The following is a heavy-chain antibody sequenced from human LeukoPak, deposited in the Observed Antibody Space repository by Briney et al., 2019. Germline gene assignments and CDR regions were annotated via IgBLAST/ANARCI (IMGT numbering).Heavy chain of an antibody. Sequence: SETLSLTCTVSGGSISSYYWSWIRQPPGKGLEWIGYIYYSGSTNYNPSLKSRVTISVDTSKNQFSLKLSSVTAADTAVYYCASQNTIFGGGAFDIWGQGTMVTVSS. V-gene: IGHV4-59*01. D-gene: IGHD3-9*01. CDR2: IYYSGST. J-gene: IGHJ3*02. CDR1: GGSISSYY. CDR3: ASQNTIFGGGAFDI.